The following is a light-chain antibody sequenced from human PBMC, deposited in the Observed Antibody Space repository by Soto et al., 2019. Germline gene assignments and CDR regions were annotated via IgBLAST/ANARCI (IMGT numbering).Light chain of an antibody. J-gene: IGLJ1*01. CDR1: SXDVAFYNH. V-gene: IGLV2-14*01. CDR2: EVN. Sequence: QSALTQPASVSGSPGQSITISCTGTSXDVAFYNHVSWYQQHPGKAPKLLIYEVNNRPSGVSHRFSGSKSGNTASLTISGLQAEDEADYYCSSFASTHTYAFGTGNKFTVL. CDR3: SSFASTHTYA.